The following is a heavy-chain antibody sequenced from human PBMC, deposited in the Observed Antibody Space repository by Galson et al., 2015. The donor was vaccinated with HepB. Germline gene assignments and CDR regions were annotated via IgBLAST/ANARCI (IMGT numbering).Heavy chain of an antibody. CDR2: IYYSGST. CDR3: ARRGQWLGHYSFDL. D-gene: IGHD6-19*01. V-gene: IGHV4-39*01. J-gene: IGHJ4*02. Sequence: SETLSLTCTVSGGSISSSSYYWGWIRQPPGKGLEWIGSIYYSGSTHYNPSLKSRVTISVDTSKSQFSLKLSSVTAADTAVYYCARRGQWLGHYSFDLWGQGTLFTASS. CDR1: GGSISSSSYY.